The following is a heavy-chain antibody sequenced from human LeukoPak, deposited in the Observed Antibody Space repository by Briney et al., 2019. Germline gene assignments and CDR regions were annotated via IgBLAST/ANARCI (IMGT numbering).Heavy chain of an antibody. D-gene: IGHD3-22*01. CDR3: ASLGTYYYGSSGYLIDY. V-gene: IGHV3-53*01. J-gene: IGHJ4*02. Sequence: GGSLRLSCAASGFTVSSDYMSWVRQAPGKGLEWVSVIYSGGSTYYADSVKGRFTISRDNSKNTLYLQMNSLRAEDTAVYYCASLGTYYYGSSGYLIDYWGRGILVTVSS. CDR1: GFTVSSDY. CDR2: IYSGGST.